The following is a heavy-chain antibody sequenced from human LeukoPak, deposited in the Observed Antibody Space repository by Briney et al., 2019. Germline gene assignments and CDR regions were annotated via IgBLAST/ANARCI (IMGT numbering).Heavy chain of an antibody. CDR3: ARVRNPYNWNDDGDAFDI. CDR1: GYTFTGYY. Sequence: ASVKVSCKASGYTFTGYYRHWVRQAPGQGLEWMGWINPNSGGTNYAQKFQGRVTMTRDTSISTAYMELSRLRSDDTAVYYCARVRNPYNWNDDGDAFDIWGQGTMVTVSS. V-gene: IGHV1-2*02. J-gene: IGHJ3*02. CDR2: INPNSGGT. D-gene: IGHD1-1*01.